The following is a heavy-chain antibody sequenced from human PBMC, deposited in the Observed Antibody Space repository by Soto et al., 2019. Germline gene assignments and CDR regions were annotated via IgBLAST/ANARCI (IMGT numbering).Heavy chain of an antibody. D-gene: IGHD2-2*01. Sequence: QVHLVQSGGEVKKPGASVKVSCKASGYTFTAYGISWVRQAPGQGLEWIGWISPNNGNTKSAQNLQGRYTMTTDTSTDTAYLELRSLRADDTAVYYCARDRSSENYPKWIEYWGQGALVTVSS. CDR1: GYTFTAYG. V-gene: IGHV1-18*01. CDR2: ISPNNGNT. J-gene: IGHJ4*02. CDR3: ARDRSSENYPKWIEY.